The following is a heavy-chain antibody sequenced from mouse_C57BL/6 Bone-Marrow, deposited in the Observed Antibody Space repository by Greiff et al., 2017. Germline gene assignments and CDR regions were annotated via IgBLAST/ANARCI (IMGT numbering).Heavy chain of an antibody. V-gene: IGHV3-8*01. J-gene: IGHJ2*01. CDR2: ISYSGST. CDR1: GYSITSDY. CDR3: ARREDYYFDY. Sequence: EVKVVESGPGLAKPSQTLSLTCSVTGYSITSDYWNWIRKFPGNKLEYMGYISYSGSTYYDTSLKSRISTTRDTSKNQYYQQLNSVTTEDTATYCCARREDYYFDYWGQGTTLTVSS.